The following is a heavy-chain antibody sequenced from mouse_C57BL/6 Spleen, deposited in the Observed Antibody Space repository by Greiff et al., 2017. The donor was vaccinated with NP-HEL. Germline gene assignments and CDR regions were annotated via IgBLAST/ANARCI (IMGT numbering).Heavy chain of an antibody. V-gene: IGHV5-2*01. J-gene: IGHJ4*01. CDR3: ARQGDYYAMDY. Sequence: EVMLVESGGGLVQPGESLKLSCESNEYEFPSHDMSWVRKTPEKRLELVAAINSDGGSTYYPDTMESRFIISRDNTKKTLYLQMSSLGSEDTALYYCARQGDYYAMDYWGQGTSVTVSS. CDR2: INSDGGST. CDR1: EYEFPSHD. D-gene: IGHD3-3*01.